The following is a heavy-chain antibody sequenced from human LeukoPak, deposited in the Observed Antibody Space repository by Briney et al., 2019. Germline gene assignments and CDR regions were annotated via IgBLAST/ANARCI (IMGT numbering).Heavy chain of an antibody. D-gene: IGHD2-2*01. Sequence: GGSLRLSCAASGFTFSSYAMSWVRQAPGKGLEWVSAISGSGGSTYHADSVKGRFTISRDNSKNTLYLQMNSLRAEDTAVYYCAKEGCSSTSCYPLGYWGQGTLVTVSS. V-gene: IGHV3-23*01. J-gene: IGHJ4*02. CDR1: GFTFSSYA. CDR2: ISGSGGST. CDR3: AKEGCSSTSCYPLGY.